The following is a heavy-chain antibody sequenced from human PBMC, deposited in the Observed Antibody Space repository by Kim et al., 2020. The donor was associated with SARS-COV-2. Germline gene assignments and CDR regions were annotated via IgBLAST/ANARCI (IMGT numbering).Heavy chain of an antibody. CDR3: ARGHSSSDYWYYYYYMDV. CDR2: IYYSGST. D-gene: IGHD6-6*01. CDR1: GGSISSSSYY. Sequence: SETLSLTCTVSGGSISSSSYYWGWIRQPPGKGLEWIGSIYYSGSTYYNPSLKSRVTISVDTSKNQFSLKLSSVTAADTAVYYCARGHSSSDYWYYYYYMDVWGKGTTVTVSS. V-gene: IGHV4-39*01. J-gene: IGHJ6*03.